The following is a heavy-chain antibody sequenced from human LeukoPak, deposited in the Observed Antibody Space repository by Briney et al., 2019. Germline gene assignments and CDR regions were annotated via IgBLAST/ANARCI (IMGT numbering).Heavy chain of an antibody. CDR2: MSCDGSNK. Sequence: GGSLRLSCAASGFTLSSPDMHWVRQAPGKGLEWVAIMSCDGSNKYYAESVKGRFTISRDNSKNTLYLQMNSLRAEDTAVYYCAIFDLWGRGTLVTVSS. CDR1: GFTLSSPD. CDR3: AIFDL. J-gene: IGHJ2*01. V-gene: IGHV3-30*03.